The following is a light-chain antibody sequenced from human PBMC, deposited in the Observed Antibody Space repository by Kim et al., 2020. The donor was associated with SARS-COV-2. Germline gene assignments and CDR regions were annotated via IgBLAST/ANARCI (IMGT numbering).Light chain of an antibody. CDR1: SSDVGCYNY. V-gene: IGLV2-14*03. J-gene: IGLJ3*02. Sequence: HSITLSCIGTSSDVGCYNYVSWYQQHPGKAPKLMIFDVSNRPSGVSNRFSGSKSGNTASLTISGLQAEDEADYYCSSYTSSSTLVFGGGTKLTVL. CDR3: SSYTSSSTLV. CDR2: DVS.